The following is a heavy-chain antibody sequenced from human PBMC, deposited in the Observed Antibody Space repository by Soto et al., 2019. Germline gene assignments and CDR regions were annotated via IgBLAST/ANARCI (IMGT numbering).Heavy chain of an antibody. D-gene: IGHD5-12*01. V-gene: IGHV4-59*08. Sequence: SETLSLTCTVSGGSISSYYWSWIRQPPGKGLEWIGYIYYSGSTNYNPSLKSRVTISVDTSKNPFSLRLSSVTAADTAVYYCARHPRLMDIVATIAPFFDYWGQGTLVTVSS. CDR1: GGSISSYY. CDR3: ARHPRLMDIVATIAPFFDY. CDR2: IYYSGST. J-gene: IGHJ4*02.